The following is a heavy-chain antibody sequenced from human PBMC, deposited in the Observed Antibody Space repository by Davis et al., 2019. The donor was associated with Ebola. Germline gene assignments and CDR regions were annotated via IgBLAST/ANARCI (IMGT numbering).Heavy chain of an antibody. CDR3: AKRKGMTNYWYFDL. Sequence: GSLRLSCAVYGASFSGYYWDWIRQPPGKGLEWIGEIDESGRTKYNPSLKSRVSISMDTSNNQFSLRLSSVTAADTAVYYCAKRKGMTNYWYFDLWGRGTQVTVSS. CDR1: GASFSGYY. J-gene: IGHJ2*01. CDR2: IDESGRT. V-gene: IGHV4-34*01.